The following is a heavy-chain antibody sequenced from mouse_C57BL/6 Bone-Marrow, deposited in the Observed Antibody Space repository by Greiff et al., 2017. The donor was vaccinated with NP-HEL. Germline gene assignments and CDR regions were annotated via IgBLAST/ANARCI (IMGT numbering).Heavy chain of an antibody. CDR1: GYTFTSYW. J-gene: IGHJ4*01. CDR2: IYPGSGST. CDR3: ARGGSNEGAMDY. D-gene: IGHD2-5*01. V-gene: IGHV1-55*01. Sequence: QVQLQQPGAELVKPGASVKMSCKASGYTFTSYWLTWVKQRPGQGLEWIGVIYPGSGSTNYNEKFKSKATLTVDTSSSTAYMQLSSLTSEDAAVYYCARGGSNEGAMDYWGQGTSVTVSS.